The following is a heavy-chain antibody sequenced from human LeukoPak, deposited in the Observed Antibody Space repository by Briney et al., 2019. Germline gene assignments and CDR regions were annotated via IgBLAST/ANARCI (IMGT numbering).Heavy chain of an antibody. V-gene: IGHV1-2*02. J-gene: IGHJ4*02. Sequence: ASVKVSCKASGYTFTGYYMHRVRQAPGQGLEWMGWINTNSGGTNYAQKFQGRVTMTRDTSISTAYMELSRLRSDDTAVYYCARNYYDSSGYYYDYWGQGTLVTVSS. D-gene: IGHD3-22*01. CDR1: GYTFTGYY. CDR2: INTNSGGT. CDR3: ARNYYDSSGYYYDY.